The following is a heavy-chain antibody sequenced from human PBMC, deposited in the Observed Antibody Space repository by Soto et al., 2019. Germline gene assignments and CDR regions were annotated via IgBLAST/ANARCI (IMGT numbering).Heavy chain of an antibody. Sequence: GGSLRLSCAASGFTFSSYGMHWVRQAPGKGLEWVAVIWYDGSNKYYADSVKGRFTISRDNSKNTLYLQMNSLRAEDTAVYYCARDRSYPLAVTVDFDYWGQGTLVTVSS. D-gene: IGHD2-2*02. CDR2: IWYDGSNK. V-gene: IGHV3-33*01. CDR3: ARDRSYPLAVTVDFDY. J-gene: IGHJ4*02. CDR1: GFTFSSYG.